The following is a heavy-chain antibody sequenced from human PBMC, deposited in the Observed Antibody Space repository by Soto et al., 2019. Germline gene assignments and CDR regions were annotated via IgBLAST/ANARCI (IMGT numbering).Heavy chain of an antibody. V-gene: IGHV4-31*03. CDR3: VRGGYFDWLVSKYYGMDV. D-gene: IGHD3-9*01. J-gene: IGHJ6*02. CDR1: GGSISSGGYY. Sequence: QVQLQESGPGLVKPSQTLSLTCTVSGGSISSGGYYWSWIRQHPGKGLEWIGYIYYSGSTYYNPSRKSRFTISADTSKNQFSLKLSSVTAADTAVYYCVRGGYFDWLVSKYYGMDVWGQGTTVTVSS. CDR2: IYYSGST.